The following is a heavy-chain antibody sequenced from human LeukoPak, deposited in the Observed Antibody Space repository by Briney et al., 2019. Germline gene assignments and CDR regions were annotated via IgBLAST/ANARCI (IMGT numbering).Heavy chain of an antibody. J-gene: IGHJ4*02. CDR2: IYYSGST. Sequence: SETLSLTCTVSGGSISSHYWSWIRQPPGKGLEWIGYIYYSGSTNYNPSLKSRVTISVDTSKNQFSLKLSSVTAADTAVYYCARYARHSSSSGSRYYFDYWGQGTLVTVSS. CDR3: ARYARHSSSSGSRYYFDY. D-gene: IGHD6-6*01. V-gene: IGHV4-59*11. CDR1: GGSISSHY.